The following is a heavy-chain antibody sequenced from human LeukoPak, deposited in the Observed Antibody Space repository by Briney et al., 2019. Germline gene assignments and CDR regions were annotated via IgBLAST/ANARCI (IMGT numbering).Heavy chain of an antibody. CDR3: ASGRTSSGWLFDY. CDR2: IIPIFGTA. V-gene: IGHV1-69*13. D-gene: IGHD6-19*01. Sequence: SVKVSCKASGGTFSSYAISWVRQAPGQGLEWMGGIIPIFGTANYAQKFQGRVTITADESTSTAYMELSSLRSEDTAVYYCASGRTSSGWLFDYWGQGTLVTVSS. J-gene: IGHJ4*02. CDR1: GGTFSSYA.